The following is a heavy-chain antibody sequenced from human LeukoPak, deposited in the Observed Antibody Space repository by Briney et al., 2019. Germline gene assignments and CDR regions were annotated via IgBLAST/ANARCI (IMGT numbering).Heavy chain of an antibody. CDR2: ISSSGSTI. J-gene: IGHJ5*02. V-gene: IGHV3-48*03. CDR3: AGPDYDFWT. CDR1: GFTFSSYE. Sequence: GGSLRLSCAASGFTFSSYEMNWVRQVPGKGLEWVSYISSSGSTIYYADSVKGRFTISRDNAKNSLYLQMNSLRAEDTAVYYCAGPDYDFWTWGQGTLVTVSS. D-gene: IGHD3-3*01.